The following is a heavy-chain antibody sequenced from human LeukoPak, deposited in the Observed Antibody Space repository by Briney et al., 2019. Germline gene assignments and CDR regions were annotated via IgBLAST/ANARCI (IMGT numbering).Heavy chain of an antibody. Sequence: PSETLSLTCTVSGGSISSGVYYWSWIRQHPGKGLEWIGYIYYSGSTYYNPSLKSRVTISVDTSKNQFSLKLSSVTAADTAVYYCARESEDYGDYWFDPWGQGTLVTVSS. D-gene: IGHD4-17*01. V-gene: IGHV4-31*03. CDR1: GGSISSGVYY. CDR2: IYYSGST. J-gene: IGHJ5*02. CDR3: ARESEDYGDYWFDP.